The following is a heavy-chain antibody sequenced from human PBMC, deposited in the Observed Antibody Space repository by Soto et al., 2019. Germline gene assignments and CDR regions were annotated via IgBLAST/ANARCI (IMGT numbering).Heavy chain of an antibody. CDR2: IYYSGST. V-gene: IGHV4-39*01. J-gene: IGHJ4*02. D-gene: IGHD6-13*01. CDR1: GGSIRSSTYY. CDR3: TRHEGGAAADRPLDD. Sequence: SETLSLTCTVSGGSIRSSTYYWGWIRQPPGKGLEWIGSIYYSGSTHNTTSLKSRVTMSVDTYTNQLSLKLNSVTAADTAVYYCTRHEGGAAADRPLDDWGQGTLVT.